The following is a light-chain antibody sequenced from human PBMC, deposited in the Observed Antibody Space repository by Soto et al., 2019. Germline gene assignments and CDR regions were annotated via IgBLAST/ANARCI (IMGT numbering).Light chain of an antibody. J-gene: IGKJ4*01. V-gene: IGKV3-20*01. CDR2: GTT. CDR1: QTVSGSY. CDR3: QQYGSSPPT. Sequence: EIVLTQSPGTVSLSPGETASLSCRASQTVSGSYLAWYQQKPGQAPRLLIYGTTSRAAGVADRFSGGGSGTAFTLTSSRLEPEDFALYNCQQYGSSPPTFGGGTRVEIK.